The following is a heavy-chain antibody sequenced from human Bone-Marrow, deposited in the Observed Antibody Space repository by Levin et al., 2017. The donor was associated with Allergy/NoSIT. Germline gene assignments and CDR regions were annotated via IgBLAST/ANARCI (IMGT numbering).Heavy chain of an antibody. CDR3: ARGGAARPDY. Sequence: GGSLRLSCAASGFTFSGYGMDWVRQAPGKGLEWVSYISSSRNTINYADSVKGRFTISRDNAKNSLFLQMNSLRVEDTAVYYCARGGAARPDYWGQGTLVTVSS. V-gene: IGHV3-48*01. D-gene: IGHD6-6*01. CDR1: GFTFSGYG. CDR2: ISSSRNTI. J-gene: IGHJ4*02.